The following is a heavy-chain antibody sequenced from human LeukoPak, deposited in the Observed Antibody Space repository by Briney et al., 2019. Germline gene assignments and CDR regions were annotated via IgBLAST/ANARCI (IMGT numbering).Heavy chain of an antibody. CDR3: AIDYDSSGYHDY. CDR1: GFTFSSYS. CDR2: ISSSSSYI. D-gene: IGHD3-22*01. Sequence: GGSLRLSCAAYGFTFSSYSMNWVRQAPGKGLEWVSSISSSSSYIYYADSVKGRFTISRDNAKNSLYLQMNSLIAEDTAVYYCAIDYDSSGYHDYWGPGKLVTVSS. V-gene: IGHV3-21*01. J-gene: IGHJ4*02.